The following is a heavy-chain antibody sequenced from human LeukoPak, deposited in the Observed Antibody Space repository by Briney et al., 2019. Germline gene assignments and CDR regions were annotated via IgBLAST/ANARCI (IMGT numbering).Heavy chain of an antibody. CDR2: IIPIFGTA. CDR3: ARGYSSSSHFDY. D-gene: IGHD6-6*01. V-gene: IGHV1-69*13. Sequence: SVKVSCKASGGTFSSYAISWVRQAPGQGLEWMGGIIPIFGTANYAQKFQGRVTITADESTSTAYMELSRLRSDDTAVYYYARGYSSSSHFDYWGQGTPVTVSS. J-gene: IGHJ4*02. CDR1: GGTFSSYA.